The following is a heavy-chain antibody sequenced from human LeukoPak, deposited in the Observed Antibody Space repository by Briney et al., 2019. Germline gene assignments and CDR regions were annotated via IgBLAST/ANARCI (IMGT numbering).Heavy chain of an antibody. CDR3: ATYYDISGYRFDY. CDR1: GGFISSDNW. CDR2: VLRSGST. J-gene: IGHJ4*02. V-gene: IGHV4-4*02. D-gene: IGHD3-22*01. Sequence: SETLSLTCAVSGGFISSDNWWSWIRQPPGKGLEWIGEVLRSGSTNYNPSLKSRVTMSIDTSKNQFSLKLNSVTAADTVVYYCATYYDISGYRFDYWGQGTLVTVSS.